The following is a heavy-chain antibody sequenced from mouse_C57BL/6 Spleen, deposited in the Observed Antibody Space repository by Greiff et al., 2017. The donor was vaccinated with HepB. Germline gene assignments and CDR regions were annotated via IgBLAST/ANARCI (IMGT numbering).Heavy chain of an antibody. V-gene: IGHV1-50*01. CDR2: IDPSDSYT. Sequence: QVQLKQPGAELVKPGASVKLSCKASGYTFTSYWMQWVKQRPGQGLEWIGEIDPSDSYTNYNQKFKGKATLTVDTSSSTAYMQLSSLTSEDSAVYYCARWGTVVATRDYWGQGTTLTVSS. D-gene: IGHD1-1*01. CDR1: GYTFTSYW. CDR3: ARWGTVVATRDY. J-gene: IGHJ2*01.